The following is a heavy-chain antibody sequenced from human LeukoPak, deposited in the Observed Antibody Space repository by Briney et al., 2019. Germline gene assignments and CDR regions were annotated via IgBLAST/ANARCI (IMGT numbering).Heavy chain of an antibody. V-gene: IGHV3-33*01. CDR1: GFTFSSYG. D-gene: IGHD2-15*01. J-gene: IGHJ4*02. CDR2: IWYDGSNK. Sequence: PGRSLRLSCAASGFTFSSYGMHWVRQAPGKGLEWVAVIWYDGSNKYYADSVKGRFTISRDSSKNTLYLQMNSLRAEDTAVYYCARAYCSGGSCYKPLDYWGQGTLVTVSS. CDR3: ARAYCSGGSCYKPLDY.